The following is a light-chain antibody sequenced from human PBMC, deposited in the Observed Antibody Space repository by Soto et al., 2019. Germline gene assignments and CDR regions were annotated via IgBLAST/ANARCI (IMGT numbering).Light chain of an antibody. CDR3: QQYGTSEII. V-gene: IGKV3-20*01. J-gene: IGKJ5*01. CDR1: QSLTNSF. Sequence: EIVLTQSPATLSLSPGERATLSCRASQSLTNSFIAWYQQKPGQAPRLLIYDTSSRATGIPDRFSGSGSGTDFTLTISRLEPGDFAVFFCQQYGTSEIIFGQGTRLEIK. CDR2: DTS.